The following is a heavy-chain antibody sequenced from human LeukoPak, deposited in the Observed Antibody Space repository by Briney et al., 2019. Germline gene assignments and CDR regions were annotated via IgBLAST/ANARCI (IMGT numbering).Heavy chain of an antibody. CDR2: INPNSGGT. Sequence: ASVKVSCKASGYTFTGYYMHWVRQAPGQGLEWMGWINPNSGGTNYAQKFQGRVTMTRDTSISTAYMELSRLRSDDTAVYYCARVLDGRLERGIVAYWGQGTLVTVSS. CDR3: ARVLDGRLERGIVAY. V-gene: IGHV1-2*02. D-gene: IGHD2-15*01. CDR1: GYTFTGYY. J-gene: IGHJ4*02.